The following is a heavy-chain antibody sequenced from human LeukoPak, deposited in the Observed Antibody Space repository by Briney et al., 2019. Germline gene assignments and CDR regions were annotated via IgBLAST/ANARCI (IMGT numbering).Heavy chain of an antibody. V-gene: IGHV1-69*02. J-gene: IGHJ6*03. CDR2: IIPILGIA. D-gene: IGHD5-12*01. Sequence: SVKVSCKASGGTFSSYTISWVRQAPGQGLEWMGRIIPILGIANYAQKFQGRATITADESTSTAYMELSSLRSEDTAVYYCATRKPEVSGYDWRGYLDYYYYYMDVWGKGTTVTVSS. CDR3: ATRKPEVSGYDWRGYLDYYYYYMDV. CDR1: GGTFSSYT.